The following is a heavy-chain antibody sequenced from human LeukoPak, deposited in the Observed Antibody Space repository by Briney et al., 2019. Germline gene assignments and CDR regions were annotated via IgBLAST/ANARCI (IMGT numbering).Heavy chain of an antibody. D-gene: IGHD3-10*01. CDR3: AKGLWFGEYYFDS. CDR1: GYSISSGYY. V-gene: IGHV4-38-2*01. J-gene: IGHJ4*02. CDR2: IYHSGNT. Sequence: SETLSLTCAVSGYSISSGYYWGWIRQPPGMGLEWIGSIYHSGNTYYNPSLKSRVTISVDTSKNQFSPRVSSVTAADTAVYYCAKGLWFGEYYFDSWGQGTLVTVSS.